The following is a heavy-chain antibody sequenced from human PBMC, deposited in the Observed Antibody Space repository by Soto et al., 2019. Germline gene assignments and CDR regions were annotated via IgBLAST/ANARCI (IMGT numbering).Heavy chain of an antibody. V-gene: IGHV4-30-4*01. CDR2: IYYSGST. J-gene: IGHJ4*02. CDR3: ARGGLPTIFPLY. Sequence: QVQLQESGPGLVKPSQTLSLTCTVSGGSISSGDYYWSWIRQPPGKGLEWIGYIYYSGSTYYNPSLKSRVTISVDTSKNQFSPKLSSVTAADTALYYCARGGLPTIFPLYWGQGTLVTVSS. D-gene: IGHD3-3*01. CDR1: GGSISSGDYY.